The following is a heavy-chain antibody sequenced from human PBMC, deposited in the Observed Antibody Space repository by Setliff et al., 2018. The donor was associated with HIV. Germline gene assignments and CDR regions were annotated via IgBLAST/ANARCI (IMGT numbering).Heavy chain of an antibody. Sequence: SVKVSCKASGGTFSAYAVNWVRQAPGQGLEWMGRIISILGTPNYSHKFQGRVTITADKSTTTTYMELSSLRSDDTAIYYCARDFHVLGYCSADSCPYDASDVWGQGTRVTVSS. CDR2: IISILGTP. V-gene: IGHV1-69*04. CDR3: ARDFHVLGYCSADSCPYDASDV. J-gene: IGHJ3*01. CDR1: GGTFSAYA. D-gene: IGHD2-15*01.